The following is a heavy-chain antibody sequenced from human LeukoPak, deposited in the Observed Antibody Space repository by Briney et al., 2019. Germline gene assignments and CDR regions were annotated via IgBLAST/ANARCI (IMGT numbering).Heavy chain of an antibody. CDR3: AKSKTVTTEFDH. J-gene: IGHJ4*02. V-gene: IGHV3-11*01. CDR1: GFTFSNAW. Sequence: PGGSLRLSCAASGFTFSNAWMSWVRQAPGKGLEWVSYISSSGSTIYYADSVKGRFTISRDNAKNSLYLQMNSLRAEDMALYYCAKSKTVTTEFDHWGQGTLVTVSS. D-gene: IGHD4-17*01. CDR2: ISSSGSTI.